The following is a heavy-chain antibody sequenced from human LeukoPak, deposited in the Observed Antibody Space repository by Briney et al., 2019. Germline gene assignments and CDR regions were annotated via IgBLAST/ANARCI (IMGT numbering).Heavy chain of an antibody. V-gene: IGHV3-48*04. CDR3: ARGMYYDILTGYPVLDY. CDR1: GFTFSSYS. D-gene: IGHD3-9*01. J-gene: IGHJ4*02. Sequence: GGSLRLSCAASGFTFSSYSMNWVRQAPGKGLEWVSFITSGSSAIYYADSVKGRFTISRDNAKNSLYLQMNSLRAEDTAVFYCARGMYYDILTGYPVLDYWGQGTLVTVSS. CDR2: ITSGSSAI.